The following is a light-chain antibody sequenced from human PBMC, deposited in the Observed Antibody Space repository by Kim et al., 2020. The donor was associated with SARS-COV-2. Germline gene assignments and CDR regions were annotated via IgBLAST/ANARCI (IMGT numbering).Light chain of an antibody. J-gene: IGKJ4*01. Sequence: SVGDRVTITCQASQDISNYLNWYQQKPGKAPKLLIYDASNLETGVPSRFSGSGSGTNFTFTISSLQPEDIATYYCQQYDNLPTLTFGGGTKVDIK. CDR2: DAS. V-gene: IGKV1-33*01. CDR1: QDISNY. CDR3: QQYDNLPTLT.